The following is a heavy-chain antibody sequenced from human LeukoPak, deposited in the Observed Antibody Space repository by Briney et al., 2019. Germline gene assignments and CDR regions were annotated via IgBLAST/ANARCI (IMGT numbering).Heavy chain of an antibody. CDR1: GATFSSYA. J-gene: IGHJ4*02. CDR2: IIPIFGTA. D-gene: IGHD2-2*01. Sequence: ASVKVSCKASGATFSSYAISWVRQAPGQELEWMGRIIPIFGTANYAQKFQGRVTITTDESTGTAYMELSSLRSEDTAVYYCARGYCSSTSCYHIPAGDYWGQGTLVTVSS. V-gene: IGHV1-69*05. CDR3: ARGYCSSTSCYHIPAGDY.